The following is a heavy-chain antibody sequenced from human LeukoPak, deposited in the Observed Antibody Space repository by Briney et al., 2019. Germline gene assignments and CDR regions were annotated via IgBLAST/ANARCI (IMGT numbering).Heavy chain of an antibody. CDR3: TTSLLDH. V-gene: IGHV3-30*02. Sequence: GGSLRLSCAASGFTFSNAWMSWVRQTPGKGLEWVAYIRPDGRSTFYLDAVEGRFTISRDNSRNTVFLQMTNLRHEDTALYYCTTSLLDHWGQGALVPVTS. D-gene: IGHD1-1*01. CDR1: GFTFSNAW. CDR2: IRPDGRST. J-gene: IGHJ5*02.